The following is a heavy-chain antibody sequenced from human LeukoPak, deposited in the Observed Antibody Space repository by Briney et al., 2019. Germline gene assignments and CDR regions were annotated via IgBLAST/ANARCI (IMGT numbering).Heavy chain of an antibody. CDR2: SYYIEST. Sequence: PSETLSLTCTASGGSINHYYWSWIRQPPGKGLEWIGYSYYIESTNYNPSLKSRVTISVDTSRNRFSLKLSSVTAADTAMYYCARDNQWLNAFDIWGQGTMVTVSS. CDR3: ARDNQWLNAFDI. J-gene: IGHJ3*02. V-gene: IGHV4-59*01. CDR1: GGSINHYY. D-gene: IGHD3-22*01.